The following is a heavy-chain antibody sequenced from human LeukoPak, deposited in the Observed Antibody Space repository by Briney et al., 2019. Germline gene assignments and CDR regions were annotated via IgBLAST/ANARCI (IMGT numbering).Heavy chain of an antibody. CDR3: ARDRLRGYYDTSGHGIDY. Sequence: PGGSLRLSCAASGFTFSSYNMNWVRQAPGKGLEWVSHIGGSTTTMYYADSVKGRFTISRDNAKNSLYLQMNSLRAEDTAVYYCARDRLRGYYDTSGHGIDYWGQGTLVTVSS. CDR2: IGGSTTTM. CDR1: GFTFSSYN. D-gene: IGHD3-16*01. J-gene: IGHJ4*02. V-gene: IGHV3-48*01.